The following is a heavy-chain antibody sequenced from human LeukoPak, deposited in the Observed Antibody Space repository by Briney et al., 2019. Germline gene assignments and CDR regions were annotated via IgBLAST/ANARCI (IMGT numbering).Heavy chain of an antibody. Sequence: GGSLRCSGAASGFSVSDYSRNWVRHGQGLGLEWGSSITSSSSYIYYADPVKGRFTISRDNAKNSLYLQMNSLRAEDTAVDYSARSNGDYSGVDYWGQGTLVTVSS. D-gene: IGHD4-17*01. V-gene: IGHV3-21*01. CDR1: GFSVSDYS. CDR3: ARSNGDYSGVDY. CDR2: ITSSSSYI. J-gene: IGHJ4*02.